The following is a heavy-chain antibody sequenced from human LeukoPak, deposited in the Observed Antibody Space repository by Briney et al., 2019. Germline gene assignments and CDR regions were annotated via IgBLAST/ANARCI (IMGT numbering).Heavy chain of an antibody. J-gene: IGHJ6*03. CDR2: IYYSGST. V-gene: IGHV4-39*07. CDR1: GDSISGSSYY. CDR3: AREMEDKSFSFGELRKNYYYYVDV. Sequence: SETLSLTCSVSGDSISGSSYYWGWIRQPRGKGLEWIGSIYYSGSTYYNPSLKSRVTISVDTSKNQFSLKLSSVTAADTAVYYCAREMEDKSFSFGELRKNYYYYVDVWGKGTTVTVSS. D-gene: IGHD3-10*01.